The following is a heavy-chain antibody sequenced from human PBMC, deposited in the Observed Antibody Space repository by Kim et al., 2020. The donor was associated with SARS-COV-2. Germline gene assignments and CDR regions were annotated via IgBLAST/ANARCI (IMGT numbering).Heavy chain of an antibody. CDR3: AKKTPHYDSSGYYSYYYYYYGMDV. CDR1: GFTFSSYA. J-gene: IGHJ6*02. CDR2: ISGSGGST. D-gene: IGHD3-22*01. V-gene: IGHV3-23*01. Sequence: GGSLRLSCAASGFTFSSYAMSWVRQAPGKGLEWVSAISGSGGSTYYADSVKGRFTISRDNSKNTLYLQMNSLRAEDTAVYYCAKKTPHYDSSGYYSYYYYYYGMDVWGQGTTVTVSS.